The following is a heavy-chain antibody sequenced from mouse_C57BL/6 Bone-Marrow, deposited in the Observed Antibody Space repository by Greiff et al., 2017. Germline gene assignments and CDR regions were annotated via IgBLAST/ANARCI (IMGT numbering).Heavy chain of an antibody. Sequence: QVQLKQPGAELVKPGASVKLSCKASGYTFTSYWMHWVKQRPGRGLEWIGRIDPNSGGTKYNEKFKSKATLTVDKPSSTAYMQLSSLTSEDSAVYYCASSSSYDRFAYWGQGTLVTVSA. CDR3: ASSSSYDRFAY. D-gene: IGHD1-1*01. CDR2: IDPNSGGT. J-gene: IGHJ3*01. CDR1: GYTFTSYW. V-gene: IGHV1-72*01.